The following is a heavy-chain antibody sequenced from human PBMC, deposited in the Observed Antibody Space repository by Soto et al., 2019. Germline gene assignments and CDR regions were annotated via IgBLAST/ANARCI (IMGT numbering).Heavy chain of an antibody. D-gene: IGHD1-1*01. CDR3: ASGDWSHDYYHSMDV. Sequence: VQLVESGGGLVKPGGSLRLSCAASCFSFNNAWMNWVRQAPGKGLEWVGRVKSKADGETSDYPVSVKGRFTISRDDPKNTLSLQMSDLKIEDTGVYYCASGDWSHDYYHSMDVWGQGTTITVSS. CDR1: CFSFNNAW. CDR2: VKSKADGETS. J-gene: IGHJ6*03. V-gene: IGHV3-15*07.